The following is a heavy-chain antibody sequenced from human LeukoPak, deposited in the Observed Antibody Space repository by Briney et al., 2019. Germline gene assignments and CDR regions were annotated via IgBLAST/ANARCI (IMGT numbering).Heavy chain of an antibody. D-gene: IGHD3-10*01. CDR2: IYYSGST. CDR3: ARVGITMRYYYYYGMDV. CDR1: GGSISSGDYY. J-gene: IGHJ6*02. Sequence: SETLSLTCTVSGGSISSGDYYWSRIRQPPGKGLEWIGYIYYSGSTYYNPSLKSRVTISVDTSKNQFSLKLSSVTAADTAVYYCARVGITMRYYYYYGMDVWGQGTTVTVSS. V-gene: IGHV4-30-4*01.